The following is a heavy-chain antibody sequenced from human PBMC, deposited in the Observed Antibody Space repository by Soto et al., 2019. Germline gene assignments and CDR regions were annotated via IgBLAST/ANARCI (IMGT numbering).Heavy chain of an antibody. V-gene: IGHV3-73*01. D-gene: IGHD3-9*01. CDR3: TRRDIDSSKGWLDP. Sequence: GGSLRLSCVASGFTVSSYYISWVRQASGQGLEWLGRVRNRANNYATAYAASVKGRFTISRDDSKNTTYLQMNSLKTEDMAVYYCTRRDIDSSKGWLDPWGQGTLVTVSS. CDR1: GFTVSSYY. CDR2: VRNRANNYAT. J-gene: IGHJ5*02.